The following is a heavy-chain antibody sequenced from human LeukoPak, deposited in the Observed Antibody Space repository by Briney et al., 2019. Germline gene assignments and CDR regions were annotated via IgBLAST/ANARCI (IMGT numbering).Heavy chain of an antibody. D-gene: IGHD5-24*01. CDR2: IYYSGST. J-gene: IGHJ4*02. CDR3: ARGRDGYSPYFDY. V-gene: IGHV4-39*01. CDR1: GGSISSSSYY. Sequence: SETLSLTCTVSGGSISSSSYYWGWIRQPPGKGLEWIGSIYYSGSTYYNPSLKSRVTISVDTSKNQFSLKLSSVTAADTAVYYCARGRDGYSPYFDYWGQGTLVTVSS.